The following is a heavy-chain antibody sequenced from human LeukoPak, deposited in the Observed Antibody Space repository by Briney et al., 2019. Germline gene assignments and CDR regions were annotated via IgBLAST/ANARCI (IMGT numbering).Heavy chain of an antibody. J-gene: IGHJ4*02. CDR2: IYYSGGT. V-gene: IGHV4-59*01. Sequence: SETLSLTCTVSGGAISSYYWSWIRQPPGKGLEWVGYIYYSGGTKYNPSLMSRVTISVDRAQSQFSLSLSSATAADTAVYYCARDGLYDSSGYYMDSWGQGTLVIVSS. D-gene: IGHD3-22*01. CDR3: ARDGLYDSSGYYMDS. CDR1: GGAISSYY.